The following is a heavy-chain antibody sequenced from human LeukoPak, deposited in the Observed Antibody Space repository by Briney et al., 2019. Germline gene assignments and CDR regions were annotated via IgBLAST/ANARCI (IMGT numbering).Heavy chain of an antibody. CDR3: AKTPYYYDSSGYRYFDY. CDR2: IRYDGSNK. V-gene: IGHV3-30*02. Sequence: GGSLRLSCAASGFTFSSYGMHWVRQAPGKGLEWVAFIRYDGSNKYYADSVKGRFTISRDNSKNTLYLQMNSLRAEDTAVYYCAKTPYYYDSSGYRYFDYWGQGTLVTVSS. CDR1: GFTFSSYG. J-gene: IGHJ4*02. D-gene: IGHD3-22*01.